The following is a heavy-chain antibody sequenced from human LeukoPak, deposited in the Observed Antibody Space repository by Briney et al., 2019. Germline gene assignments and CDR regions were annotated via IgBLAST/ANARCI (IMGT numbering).Heavy chain of an antibody. V-gene: IGHV3-23*01. Sequence: GGSLRLSCAASGFTVSSNYMSWVRQAPGKGLEWVSAISGSGGSTYYADSVKGRFTISRDNSKNTLYLQMNSLRAEDTAVYYCAKDSYYYDSSGPVDYWGQGTLVTVSS. CDR1: GFTVSSNY. D-gene: IGHD3-22*01. CDR3: AKDSYYYDSSGPVDY. J-gene: IGHJ4*02. CDR2: ISGSGGST.